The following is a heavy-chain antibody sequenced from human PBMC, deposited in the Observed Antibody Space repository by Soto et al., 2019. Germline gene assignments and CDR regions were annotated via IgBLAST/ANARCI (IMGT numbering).Heavy chain of an antibody. J-gene: IGHJ3*02. CDR1: GFNFNISE. CDR3: APRKVGSFNKAAFEI. CDR2: ISKSSVTA. Sequence: GGSLRLSCAASGFNFNISEMNWVRQAPGKGLEWISYISKSSVTAHYADSVKGRFTISRDNAKNSLYLQMHSLRVDDTALYYCAPRKVGSFNKAAFEIWGKGTMVTVSS. V-gene: IGHV3-48*03. D-gene: IGHD6-13*01.